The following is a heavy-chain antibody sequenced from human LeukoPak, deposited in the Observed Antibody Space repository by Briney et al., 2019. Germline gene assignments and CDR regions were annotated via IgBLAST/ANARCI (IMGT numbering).Heavy chain of an antibody. D-gene: IGHD2-8*02. J-gene: IGHJ4*02. CDR2: VGPSGANT. CDR3: ATYRQVLLPFES. V-gene: IGHV3-23*01. CDR1: GFSFNIHG. Sequence: PGGSLRLSCVASGFSFNIHGMNWVRQAPGKGLEWVSGVGPSGANTYYADSVRGRFTISRDNSKSTLSLQMNSLRAEDTAIYYCATYRQVLLPFESWGQGTLVTVSS.